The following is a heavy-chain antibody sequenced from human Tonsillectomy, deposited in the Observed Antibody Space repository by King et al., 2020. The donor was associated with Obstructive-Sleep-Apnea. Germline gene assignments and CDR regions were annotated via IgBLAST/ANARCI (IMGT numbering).Heavy chain of an antibody. CDR3: AREAGATNL. J-gene: IGHJ4*02. CDR2: IKLDGSER. D-gene: IGHD5-24*01. CDR1: GFSFISFW. Sequence: DAQLVQSGGGLVQPGGSLRLSCAATGFSFISFWMSWVRQAPGKGLEWVANIKLDGSERFYVDSVKGRFTISRDNAKNSLYLQMNSLRVEDSAVYYCAREAGATNLWGQGTLVTVSS. V-gene: IGHV3-7*03.